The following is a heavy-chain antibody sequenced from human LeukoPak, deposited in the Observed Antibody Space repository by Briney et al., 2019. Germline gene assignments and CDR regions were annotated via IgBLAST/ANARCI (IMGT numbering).Heavy chain of an antibody. D-gene: IGHD6-13*01. J-gene: IGHJ4*02. CDR3: ARGRRSSSWVRDIDY. CDR2: INPSGGST. CDR1: GYTFTSYY. V-gene: IGHV1-46*01. Sequence: ASVKVSCKASGYTFTSYYMHWVRQAPGQGLEWMGIINPSGGSTSYAQKFQGRVTMTRNTSISTAYMELSSLRSEDTAVYYCARGRRSSSWVRDIDYWGQGTLVTVSS.